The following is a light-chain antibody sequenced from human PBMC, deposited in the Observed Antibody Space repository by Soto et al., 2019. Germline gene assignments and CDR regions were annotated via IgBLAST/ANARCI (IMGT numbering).Light chain of an antibody. Sequence: EIVFTQSPGTLSLSPGERATLSCRASQSVSSSYLAWYQQKPGQAPRLLIYGASSRATGIPDRFSGSGSGTDFTLTISTLQPEDFATYYCQQSYSTPWTFGQGTKVDIK. J-gene: IGKJ1*01. CDR2: GAS. V-gene: IGKV3-20*01. CDR1: QSVSSSY. CDR3: QQSYSTPWT.